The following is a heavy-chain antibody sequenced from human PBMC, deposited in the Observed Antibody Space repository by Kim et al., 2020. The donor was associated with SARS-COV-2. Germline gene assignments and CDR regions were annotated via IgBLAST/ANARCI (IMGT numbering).Heavy chain of an antibody. CDR1: GFTFSSYG. CDR3: AIDGQVGATTGLDY. V-gene: IGHV3-33*01. CDR2: IWYDGSNK. J-gene: IGHJ4*02. D-gene: IGHD1-26*01. Sequence: GGSLRLSCAASGFTFSSYGMHWVRQAPGKGLEWVAVIWYDGSNKYYADSVKGRFTISRDNSKNTLYLQMNSLRAEDTAVYYCAIDGQVGATTGLDYWGQGTLVTVSS.